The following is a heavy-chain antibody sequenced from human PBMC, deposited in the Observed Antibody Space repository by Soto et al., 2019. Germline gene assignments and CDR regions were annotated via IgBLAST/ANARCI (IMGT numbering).Heavy chain of an antibody. V-gene: IGHV3-11*03. D-gene: IGHD6-13*01. CDR3: ATGQQVRMADI. Sequence: PGGSLRLSCAASEFTVSAYYMAWIRQAPGKGLEWISYINGDSRFTNYADSVKGRFTISRDNAKNSLYLQMNSLTVEDTAVYFCATGQQVRMADIWGQGTMVTVSS. J-gene: IGHJ3*02. CDR2: INGDSRFT. CDR1: EFTVSAYY.